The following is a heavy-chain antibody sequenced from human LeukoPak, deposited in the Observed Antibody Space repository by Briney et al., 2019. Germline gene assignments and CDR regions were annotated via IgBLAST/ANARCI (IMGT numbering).Heavy chain of an antibody. J-gene: IGHJ5*02. Sequence: GGSLRLSCAASGFTFSSYGMHWVRQAPGKGLEWVAVIWYDGSNKYYADSVKGRFTISRDNSKNTLYLQMNSLRAEDTAVYYCARSGAYCSNTSRYAQLRANHKENWFDPWGQGTLVTVSS. V-gene: IGHV3-33*01. D-gene: IGHD2-2*01. CDR3: ARSGAYCSNTSRYAQLRANHKENWFDP. CDR2: IWYDGSNK. CDR1: GFTFSSYG.